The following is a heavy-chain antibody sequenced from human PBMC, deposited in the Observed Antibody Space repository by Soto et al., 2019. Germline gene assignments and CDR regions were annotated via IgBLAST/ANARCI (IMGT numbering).Heavy chain of an antibody. CDR2: LSYDEDKE. J-gene: IGHJ4*02. D-gene: IGHD6-19*01. CDR3: GKDLMGEQWLGVMHY. V-gene: IGHV3-30*18. Sequence: QVQLEESGGNVVQPGRSLRLSCAASGFSFSDYGMHWVRQAPGKGLESVALLSYDEDKEYCADSVKGRFTISRDNSKNTVFLQMNSLRPEDTAVYYCGKDLMGEQWLGVMHYWGQGTLVTVSS. CDR1: GFSFSDYG.